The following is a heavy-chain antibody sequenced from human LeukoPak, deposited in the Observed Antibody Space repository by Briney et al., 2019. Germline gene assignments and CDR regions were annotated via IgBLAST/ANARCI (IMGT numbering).Heavy chain of an antibody. CDR2: IYPGDSDT. CDR1: GYSFTSYW. CDR3: ARLSQYKYYGMDV. Sequence: GESLKISCQGSGYSFTSYWIGWVRQMPGKGLEWMGIIYPGDSDTRYSPSFQGQVTISADKSISTAYLQWSSLKASDTAMYYCARLSQYKYYGMDVWGQGTTVTVSS. D-gene: IGHD1-14*01. V-gene: IGHV5-51*01. J-gene: IGHJ6*02.